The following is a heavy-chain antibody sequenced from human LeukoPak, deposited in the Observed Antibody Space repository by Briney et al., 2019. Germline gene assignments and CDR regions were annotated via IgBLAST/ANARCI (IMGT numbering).Heavy chain of an antibody. J-gene: IGHJ6*02. CDR2: IIPIFGTA. CDR1: GGTFSSYA. V-gene: IGHV1-69*13. D-gene: IGHD1-14*01. Sequence: ASVKVSCKASGGTFSSYAISWVRQAPGQGLEWMGGIIPIFGTANYAQKFQGRVTITADESTSTAYMELSSLRSEDTAVYYCASENLAHYGMDVWGQGTTVTVSS. CDR3: ASENLAHYGMDV.